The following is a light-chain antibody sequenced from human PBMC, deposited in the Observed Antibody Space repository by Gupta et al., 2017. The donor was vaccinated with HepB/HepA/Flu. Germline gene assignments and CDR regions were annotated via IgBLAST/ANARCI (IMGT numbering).Light chain of an antibody. CDR2: AAS. J-gene: IGKJ2*01. Sequence: DIHLTQSPSSLSASVGDRVTITCRASQSTSVYLNWYKQKAGEAPELLIYAASILQSGVPSRFSGSGSGTIFTLAINSVQPEDFATYYCQQSYSSPETLGRGTKLDIK. CDR3: QQSYSSPET. CDR1: QSTSVY. V-gene: IGKV1-39*01.